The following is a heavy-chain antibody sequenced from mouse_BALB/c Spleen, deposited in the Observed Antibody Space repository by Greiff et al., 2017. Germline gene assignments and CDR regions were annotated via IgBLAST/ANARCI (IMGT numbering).Heavy chain of an antibody. CDR3: ARDWGYGNYAY. D-gene: IGHD2-1*01. J-gene: IGHJ3*01. Sequence: EVKLMESGGGLVQPGGSLKLSCAASGFTFSSYGMSWVRQTPDKRLELVATINSNGGSTYYPDSVKGRFTISRDNAKNTLYLQMSSLKSEDTAMYYCARDWGYGNYAYWGQGTLVTVSA. V-gene: IGHV5-6-3*01. CDR2: INSNGGST. CDR1: GFTFSSYG.